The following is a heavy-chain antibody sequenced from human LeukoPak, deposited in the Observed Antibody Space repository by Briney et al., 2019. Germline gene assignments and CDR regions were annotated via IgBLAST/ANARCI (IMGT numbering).Heavy chain of an antibody. D-gene: IGHD5-24*01. CDR2: INPNSGDT. CDR1: GYTFTDYY. J-gene: IGHJ1*01. CDR3: AREGLYNYLLDF. Sequence: GASVKVSCRASGYTFTDYYLHWVRQAPGQGLEWMGWINPNSGDTNFAQKFQGRVTMTRDTSINTAYMELSRLRSDDTAVYYCAREGLYNYLLDFWGQGTLITVSS. V-gene: IGHV1-2*02.